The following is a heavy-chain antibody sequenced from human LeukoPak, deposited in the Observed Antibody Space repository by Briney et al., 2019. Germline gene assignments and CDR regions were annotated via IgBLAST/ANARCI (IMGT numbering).Heavy chain of an antibody. V-gene: IGHV4-34*01. Sequence: SETLSLTCAVYGGSFSGYYWSWIRQPPGKGLEWIGEINHSGSTNYNPSLKSRVTISVDTSKSQFSLKLSSVTAADTAVYYCARVAPRYYDFWSGPWDYYGMDVWGQGTTVTVSS. J-gene: IGHJ6*02. CDR1: GGSFSGYY. CDR3: ARVAPRYYDFWSGPWDYYGMDV. CDR2: INHSGST. D-gene: IGHD3-3*01.